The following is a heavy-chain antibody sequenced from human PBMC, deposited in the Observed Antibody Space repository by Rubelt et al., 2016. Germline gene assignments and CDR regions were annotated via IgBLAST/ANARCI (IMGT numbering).Heavy chain of an antibody. J-gene: IGHJ4*02. Sequence: EVQLVESGGGLVQPGGSLRLSCAASGFIFSRYWMAWVRQAPGKGLEWVANIKQDGGEKYYADSVKGRFTISRDNAKSPMDLQMNSLRVEDTAVYYCATSWDYWGQGTLVAVSS. CDR1: GFIFSRYW. V-gene: IGHV3-7*01. CDR3: ATSWDY. CDR2: IKQDGGEK.